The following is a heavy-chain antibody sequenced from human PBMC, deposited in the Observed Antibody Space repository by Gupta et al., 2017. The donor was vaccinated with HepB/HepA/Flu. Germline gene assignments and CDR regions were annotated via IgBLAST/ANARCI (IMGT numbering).Heavy chain of an antibody. Sequence: QVQLQQWGAGLLKPSETLSLTCAVYGGSFSGYYWSWIRQPPGKGLEWIGEINHSGSTNYNPSLKSRVTISVDTSKNQFSLKLSSVTAADTAVYYCARARNWNYVLSVNYYYYMDVWGKGTTVTVSS. V-gene: IGHV4-34*01. CDR3: ARARNWNYVLSVNYYYYMDV. CDR1: GGSFSGYY. CDR2: INHSGST. J-gene: IGHJ6*03. D-gene: IGHD1-7*01.